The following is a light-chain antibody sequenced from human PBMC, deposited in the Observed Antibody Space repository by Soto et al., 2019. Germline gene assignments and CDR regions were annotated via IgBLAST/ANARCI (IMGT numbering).Light chain of an antibody. CDR2: AAS. J-gene: IGKJ1*01. CDR3: QQYYSTSET. V-gene: IGKV1-39*01. Sequence: IKLTQSPSSLSASVGDRVTITCGASQSISSYLNWYQQKPGKAPKLLIYAASSLQSGVPSRFSGSGSGTDFTLTISSLKTDDFATYYCQQYYSTSETFGQGTKVDIK. CDR1: QSISSY.